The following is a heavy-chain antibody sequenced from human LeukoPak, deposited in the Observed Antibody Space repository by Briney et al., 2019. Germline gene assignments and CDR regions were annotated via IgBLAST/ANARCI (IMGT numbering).Heavy chain of an antibody. CDR1: GFTFSSYW. J-gene: IGHJ4*02. CDR3: ARVGSEQWLVYFDY. CDR2: IKQDGSEK. D-gene: IGHD6-19*01. Sequence: GGSLRLSCAASGFTFSSYWMSWVRQAPGKGLEWVANIKQDGSEKYYVDSVKGRFTTSRDNAKNSLYLQMNSLRAEDTAVYYCARVGSEQWLVYFDYWGQGTLVTVSS. V-gene: IGHV3-7*03.